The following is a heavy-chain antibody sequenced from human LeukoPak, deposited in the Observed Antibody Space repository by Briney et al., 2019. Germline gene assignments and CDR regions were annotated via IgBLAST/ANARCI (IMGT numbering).Heavy chain of an antibody. D-gene: IGHD7-27*01. CDR1: GFTFSSYS. CDR2: IVSSSSYI. V-gene: IGHV3-21*01. Sequence: GSLRLSCAASGFTFSSYSMNWVRQAPGKGLEWVSSIVSSSSYIYYADSVKGRFTISRDNAKSSLYLQMNSLRAEDTAVYYCARGGNWGSYGMDVWGQGTTVTVSS. J-gene: IGHJ6*02. CDR3: ARGGNWGSYGMDV.